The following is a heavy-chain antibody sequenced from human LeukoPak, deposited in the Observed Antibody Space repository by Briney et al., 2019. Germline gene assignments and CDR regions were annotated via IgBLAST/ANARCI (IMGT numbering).Heavy chain of an antibody. J-gene: IGHJ4*02. V-gene: IGHV3-23*01. CDR1: GFTFSSYA. D-gene: IGHD3-16*01. CDR3: AKDLGGQYGLDYFDY. CDR2: ISGSGGST. Sequence: GGSLRLSCAASGFTFSSYAMSWVRQAPGKGLEWVSGISGSGGSTYYADSVKGRFTISRDNSKSTLYLQMNSLRAEDTAVYYCAKDLGGQYGLDYFDYWGQGTLVTVSS.